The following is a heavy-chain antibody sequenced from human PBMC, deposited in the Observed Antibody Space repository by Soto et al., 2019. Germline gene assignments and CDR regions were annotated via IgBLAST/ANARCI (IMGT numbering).Heavy chain of an antibody. CDR1: VYTYTSYA. V-gene: IGHV1-3*01. CDR2: INAGNGNT. Sequence: GDLVKVSCKASVYTYTSYAMHWVRQAPGQRLEWMGWINAGNGNTKYSPKFQGRVTITRDTSASTAYMELSSLRSEDTAVYYCARKGGYYYYGMDVWGQGTTVTVSS. J-gene: IGHJ6*02. CDR3: ARKGGYYYYGMDV.